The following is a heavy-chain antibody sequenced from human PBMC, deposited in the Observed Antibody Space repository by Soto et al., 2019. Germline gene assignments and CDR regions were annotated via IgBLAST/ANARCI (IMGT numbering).Heavy chain of an antibody. CDR3: AGGVYYDTSGRLYGMDV. CDR1: GFSFKNFA. D-gene: IGHD3-22*01. CDR2: MWVDGSNK. Sequence: GGSLRLSCVASGFSFKNFALNWVREAAGKGLESVSIMWVDGSNKYYADSVQGRFTISRDNFKNTVNLKMNSLRAEDTAVYYCAGGVYYDTSGRLYGMDVWGQGTTVTVSS. V-gene: IGHV3-33*01. J-gene: IGHJ6*02.